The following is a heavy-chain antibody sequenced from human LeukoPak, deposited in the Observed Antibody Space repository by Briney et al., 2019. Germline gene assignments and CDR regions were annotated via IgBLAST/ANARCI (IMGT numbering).Heavy chain of an antibody. CDR2: INHSGST. V-gene: IGHV4-34*01. D-gene: IGHD6-13*01. CDR3: AGSYSSSWYDGWFDP. J-gene: IGHJ5*02. CDR1: GGSFSGYY. Sequence: PSETLSLTCAVYGGSFSGYYWSWIRQPPGKGLEWIGEINHSGSTNYNPSLKSRVTISVDTSKNQFSLKLSSVTAADTAVYYCAGSYSSSWYDGWFDPWGQGTLVTVSS.